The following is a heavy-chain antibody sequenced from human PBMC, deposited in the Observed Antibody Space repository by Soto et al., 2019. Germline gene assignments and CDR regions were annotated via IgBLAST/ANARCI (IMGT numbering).Heavy chain of an antibody. CDR2: TSYDGSDK. CDR3: ARWGTTGGLDV. D-gene: IGHD3-16*01. CDR1: GFTFRSYV. Sequence: QVQLVESGGGVVQPGTSLRVSCVGSGFTFRSYVIHWVRQAPGKGLEWVALTSYDGSDKYYDDSVRGRFTISRDNSRNTVDLQMDSLRFEDTAIYYCARWGTTGGLDVWGQGTLVSVSS. J-gene: IGHJ1*01. V-gene: IGHV3-30*19.